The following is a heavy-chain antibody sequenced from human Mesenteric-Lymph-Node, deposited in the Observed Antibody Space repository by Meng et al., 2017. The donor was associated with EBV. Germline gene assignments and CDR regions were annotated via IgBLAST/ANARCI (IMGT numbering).Heavy chain of an antibody. V-gene: IGHV1-18*01. Sequence: QVLRVQTGGEVKKPGASGKFSCKASGFTFSGYGSCWVRQAPGQGLEWMGWISGNNGDTLYAQKLQGRVTLTTDTATNTAFMELRSLRSDDTAVYFCARHDGAGSYYPLDYWGQGTLVTVSS. CDR2: ISGNNGDT. CDR1: GFTFSGYG. J-gene: IGHJ4*02. CDR3: ARHDGAGSYYPLDY. D-gene: IGHD3-10*01.